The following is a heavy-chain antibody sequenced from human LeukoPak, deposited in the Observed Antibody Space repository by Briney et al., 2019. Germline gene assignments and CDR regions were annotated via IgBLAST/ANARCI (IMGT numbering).Heavy chain of an antibody. V-gene: IGHV3-7*01. J-gene: IGHJ4*02. CDR1: GFTFSNYW. D-gene: IGHD4-17*01. CDR2: IKQDRSEK. CDR3: ARDRRSDYFDY. Sequence: GGSLRLSCAASGFTFSNYWMSWVRQAPGKGLEWVANIKQDRSEKYYVDSVKGRFTISRDNAKNSLYLQMNSLRAEDTAVYYCARDRRSDYFDYWGQGTLVTVSS.